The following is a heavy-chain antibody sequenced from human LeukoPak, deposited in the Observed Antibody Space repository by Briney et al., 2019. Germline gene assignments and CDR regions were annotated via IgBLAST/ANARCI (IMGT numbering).Heavy chain of an antibody. D-gene: IGHD3-9*01. CDR2: INHSGST. CDR1: GGSFSGYY. V-gene: IGHV4-34*01. Sequence: PSETLSLTCAVYGGSFSGYYWSWIRQPPGKGLEWIGEINHSGSTNYNPCLKSRVPISVDTSKNQFSLKLSSVTAADTAVYYCARSRGDILTGDPGGYYYYYMDVWGKGTTVTVSS. J-gene: IGHJ6*03. CDR3: ARSRGDILTGDPGGYYYYYMDV.